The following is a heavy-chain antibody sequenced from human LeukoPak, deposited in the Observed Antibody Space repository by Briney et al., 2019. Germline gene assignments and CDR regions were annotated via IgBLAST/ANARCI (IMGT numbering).Heavy chain of an antibody. J-gene: IGHJ3*02. D-gene: IGHD3-16*01. Sequence: GGSLRLSCAASGFTVTTNYMSWVRQAPGKGLEWVSVIYSGGSAYYTDSVKGRFTISRDNSKNTLYLQMNSLRAEDTAMYYCARGGAHTYVYTFDIWGQGTMVTVSS. CDR3: ARGGAHTYVYTFDI. CDR2: IYSGGSA. V-gene: IGHV3-53*01. CDR1: GFTVTTNY.